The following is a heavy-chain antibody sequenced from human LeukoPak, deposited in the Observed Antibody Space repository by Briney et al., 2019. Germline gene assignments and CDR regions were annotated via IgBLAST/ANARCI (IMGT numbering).Heavy chain of an antibody. CDR3: ARQEIAVAGRGAFDI. V-gene: IGHV4-39*01. CDR2: IYYSGST. J-gene: IGHJ3*02. D-gene: IGHD6-19*01. Sequence: SVTLSLTCTVSGGSISSSSYYWGWICQPPGKRLEWIGSIYYSGSTYYHPSLKSRVTISVDTSKNQFSLKLSSVTAADTAVYYCARQEIAVAGRGAFDIWGQGTMVTVSS. CDR1: GGSISSSSYY.